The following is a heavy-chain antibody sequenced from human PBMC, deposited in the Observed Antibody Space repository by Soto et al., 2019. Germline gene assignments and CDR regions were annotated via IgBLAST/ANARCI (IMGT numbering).Heavy chain of an antibody. CDR1: GGSISSGGYY. CDR3: SRDLGYFDPTYFDY. CDR2: IYYSGST. D-gene: IGHD3-9*01. Sequence: SETLSLTCTVSGGSISSGGYYWSWIRQHPGKGLEWIGYIYYSGSTYYNPSLKSRVTISVDTSKNQFSLKLSSVTAADTAVYYCSRDLGYFDPTYFDYWGQGTLVTFSS. J-gene: IGHJ4*02. V-gene: IGHV4-31*03.